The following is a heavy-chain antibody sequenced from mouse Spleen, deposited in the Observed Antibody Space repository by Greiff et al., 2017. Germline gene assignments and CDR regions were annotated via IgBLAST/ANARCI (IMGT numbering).Heavy chain of an antibody. D-gene: IGHD2-1*01. CDR3: ARGNYYGQYCYAMDY. Sequence: EVKLVESGGGLVKPGGSLKLSCAASGFTFSDYGMHWVRQAPEKGLEWVAYISSGSSTIYYADTVKGRFTISRDNAKNTLFLQMTSLRSEDTAMYYCARGNYYGQYCYAMDYWGQGTSVTVSS. J-gene: IGHJ4*01. CDR1: GFTFSDYG. V-gene: IGHV5-17*01. CDR2: ISSGSSTI.